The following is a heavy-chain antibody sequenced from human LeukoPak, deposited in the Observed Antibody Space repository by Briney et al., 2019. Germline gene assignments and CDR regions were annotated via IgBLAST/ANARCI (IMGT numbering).Heavy chain of an antibody. CDR1: GFTFSGYA. CDR2: ISGSGAGT. CDR3: AKMVREFYTISYYFDY. D-gene: IGHD2-8*01. J-gene: IGHJ4*02. Sequence: GGPLRLSCAASGFTFSGYAMNWVRQAPGKGLEWVSGISGSGAGTYYADSVKGRFTISRDNSKNTLYLQMNSLRADDTAVYYCAKMVREFYTISYYFDYWGQGTLVTVSS. V-gene: IGHV3-23*01.